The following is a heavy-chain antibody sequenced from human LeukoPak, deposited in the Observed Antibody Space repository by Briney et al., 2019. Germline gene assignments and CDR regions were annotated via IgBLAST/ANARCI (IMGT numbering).Heavy chain of an antibody. CDR3: ASQGFGNYFDS. D-gene: IGHD3-16*01. CDR1: GFTFSSYG. V-gene: IGHV3-33*01. CDR2: IWYDGSNK. J-gene: IGHJ4*02. Sequence: VQPGRSLRLSCAASGFTFSSYGMHWVRQAPGKGLEWVAVIWYDGSNKYYADSVKGQFTISRDNSKNTLYLQMSSLRAEDTAVYYCASQGFGNYFDSWGQGTLVTVSS.